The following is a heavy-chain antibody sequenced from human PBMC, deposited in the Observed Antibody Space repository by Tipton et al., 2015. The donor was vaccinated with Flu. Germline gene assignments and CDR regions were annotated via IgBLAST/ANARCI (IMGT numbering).Heavy chain of an antibody. V-gene: IGHV4-4*07. CDR2: IYTSGSA. J-gene: IGHJ4*02. D-gene: IGHD3-10*01. CDR3: ARRPSGITMVRGESDFDY. CDR1: GGSISSYY. Sequence: TLSLTCTVSGGSISSYYWSWIRQPAGKGLEWIGRIYTSGSANYNPSLKSRVTISVDTSKNQFSLKLSSVTAADTAVYYCARRPSGITMVRGESDFDYWGQGTLVTVSS.